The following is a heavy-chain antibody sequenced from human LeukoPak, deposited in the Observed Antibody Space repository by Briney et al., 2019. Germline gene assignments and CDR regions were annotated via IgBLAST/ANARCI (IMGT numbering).Heavy chain of an antibody. CDR3: ARGRMEQKFGERLDY. CDR1: GFTFSSYG. J-gene: IGHJ4*02. V-gene: IGHV3-33*01. Sequence: GGSLRLSCAASGFTFSSYGMHWVRQAPGKGLEWVAVIWYDGSNKYYADSVKGRFTISRDNSKNTLYLQMNSLRAEDTAVYYCARGRMEQKFGERLDYWGQGTLVTVSS. D-gene: IGHD3-10*01. CDR2: IWYDGSNK.